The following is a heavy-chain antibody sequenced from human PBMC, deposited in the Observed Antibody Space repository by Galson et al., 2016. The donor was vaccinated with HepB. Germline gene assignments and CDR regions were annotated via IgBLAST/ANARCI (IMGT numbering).Heavy chain of an antibody. CDR3: ARDRGYSYGFDY. Sequence: SVKVSCKASGGTFSSSSFNWVRQAPGHGLEWMGWISTYNGNTNNAQKLQGRVTMTRDTSTSTAYMELTNLTSDDTAVYYCARDRGYSYGFDYWGQGTLVTVSS. CDR1: GGTFSSSS. D-gene: IGHD5-18*01. J-gene: IGHJ4*02. V-gene: IGHV1-18*01. CDR2: ISTYNGNT.